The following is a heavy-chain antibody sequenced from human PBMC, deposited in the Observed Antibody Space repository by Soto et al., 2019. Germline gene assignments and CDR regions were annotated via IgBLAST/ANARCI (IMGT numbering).Heavy chain of an antibody. D-gene: IGHD6-13*01. CDR3: ARIGEQQLVFYYYYGMDV. J-gene: IGHJ6*02. Sequence: SGPTLVNPTETLTLTCTVSGFSLSNARMGVSWIRQPPGKALEWLAHIFSNDEKSYSTSLKSRLTISKDTSKSQVVLTMTNMDPVDTATYYCARIGEQQLVFYYYYGMDVWGQGTTVTVSS. CDR1: GFSLSNARMG. CDR2: IFSNDEK. V-gene: IGHV2-26*01.